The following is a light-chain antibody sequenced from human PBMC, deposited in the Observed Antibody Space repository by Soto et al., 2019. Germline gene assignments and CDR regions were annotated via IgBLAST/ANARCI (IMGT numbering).Light chain of an antibody. CDR2: GAS. CDR3: QQYSNWPWT. V-gene: IGKV3-15*01. J-gene: IGKJ1*01. Sequence: EIVMTQSPATLSVSPGGRATLSCRASQSISDTLAWYQQKPGQAPRLLIHGASTRATGFPGRFSGSGSGTDFTLTISSLQSEDFAVYYCQQYSNWPWTFGQGTKVEIK. CDR1: QSISDT.